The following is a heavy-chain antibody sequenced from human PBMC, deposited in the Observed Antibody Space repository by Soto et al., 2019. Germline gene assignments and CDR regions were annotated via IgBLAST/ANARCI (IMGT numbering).Heavy chain of an antibody. CDR3: ARAGYYDILTGPFDI. V-gene: IGHV1-69*13. D-gene: IGHD3-9*01. CDR1: GGTFSSYA. J-gene: IGHJ3*02. Sequence: GASVKVSCKASGGTFSSYAISWVRQAPGQGLEWMGGIIPIFGTANYAQKFQGRVTITADESTSTAYMELSSLRSEDTAVYYCARAGYYDILTGPFDIWGQGTMVTVSS. CDR2: IIPIFGTA.